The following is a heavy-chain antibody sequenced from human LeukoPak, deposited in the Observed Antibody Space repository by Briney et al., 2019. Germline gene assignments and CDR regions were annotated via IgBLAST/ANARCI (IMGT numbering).Heavy chain of an antibody. V-gene: IGHV3-7*01. J-gene: IGHJ4*02. Sequence: GGSLRLSCAASGFTFSSYWMSWVRQAPGKGLEWVANIKQDGSEKYYVDSVKGRFTISRDNAKNSLYLQMNSLRAGDTAVYYCARADQYYDFWSAGWYFDYWGQGTLVTVSS. CDR1: GFTFSSYW. CDR3: ARADQYYDFWSAGWYFDY. CDR2: IKQDGSEK. D-gene: IGHD3-3*01.